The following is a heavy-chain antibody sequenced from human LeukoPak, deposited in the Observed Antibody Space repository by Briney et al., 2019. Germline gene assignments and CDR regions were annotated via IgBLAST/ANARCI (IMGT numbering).Heavy chain of an antibody. V-gene: IGHV1-46*01. CDR2: INPSGGST. Sequence: GASVKVSCKASGYTFTSYYMHWVRQAPGQGLEWMGIINPSGGSTSYAQKFQGRVTMTRDTSTSTVYMEQSSLRSEDTAVYYCARDLWASQGQQLVYFGMDVWGQGTTVTVSS. J-gene: IGHJ6*02. D-gene: IGHD6-13*01. CDR1: GYTFTSYY. CDR3: ARDLWASQGQQLVYFGMDV.